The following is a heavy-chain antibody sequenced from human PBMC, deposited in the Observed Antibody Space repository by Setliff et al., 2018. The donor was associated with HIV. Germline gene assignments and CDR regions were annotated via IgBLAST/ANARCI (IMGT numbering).Heavy chain of an antibody. Sequence: AASVMVSCKASGYNFSTYALHWVRQAPGQRLEWLGWMNAASGKTKYSEEFQSRISFTRDTSAKTAYLELTKLTSEDMAIYYCVRVRVGGSLYFDFWGQGTPVTVSS. V-gene: IGHV1-3*03. CDR2: MNAASGKT. J-gene: IGHJ4*02. CDR3: VRVRVGGSLYFDF. D-gene: IGHD1-26*01. CDR1: GYNFSTYA.